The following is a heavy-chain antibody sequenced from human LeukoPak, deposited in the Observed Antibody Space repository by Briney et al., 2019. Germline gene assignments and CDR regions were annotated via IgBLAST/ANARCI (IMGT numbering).Heavy chain of an antibody. V-gene: IGHV4-31*02. CDR3: ARDRNYYGSGSKSMDV. J-gene: IGHJ6*02. Sequence: PTQSLSLTRTVSGGSIGRGGYDWSWISQHPGKGLEWIGYIYYSGSTYYNPSLKSRVTISVDTSKNQFSLKLSSVTAADTAVYYCARDRNYYGSGSKSMDVWGQGTTVTVSS. CDR2: IYYSGST. CDR1: GGSIGRGGYD. D-gene: IGHD3-10*01.